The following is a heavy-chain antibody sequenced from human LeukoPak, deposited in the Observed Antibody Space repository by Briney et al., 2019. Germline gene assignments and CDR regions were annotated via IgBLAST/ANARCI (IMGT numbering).Heavy chain of an antibody. D-gene: IGHD3-22*01. Sequence: PSQTLSLTCTVSGGSISSGDYYWSWIRQPPGKGVKWIGYIYYRGSTYYNPALKSRVTISVDTSKMQFSLKLRSVTAADTAVYYCARLSYDSSGWDFDYWGQGTLVTVSS. CDR2: IYYRGST. V-gene: IGHV4-30-4*01. J-gene: IGHJ4*02. CDR3: ARLSYDSSGWDFDY. CDR1: GGSISSGDYY.